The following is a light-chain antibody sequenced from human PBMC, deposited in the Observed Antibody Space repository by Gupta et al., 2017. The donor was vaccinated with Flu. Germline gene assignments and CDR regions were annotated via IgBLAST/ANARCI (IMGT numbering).Light chain of an antibody. CDR1: SSDVGRYNF. V-gene: IGLV2-14*01. CDR3: SSYTSNNAVL. CDR2: EVT. J-gene: IGLJ2*01. Sequence: QSALTQPASVSGSPGQSITISCTGASSDVGRYNFVSWFQQHPGKAPKVMIYEVTNRPSGVSNRFSGSKSGNTASLTISRLQAEDESDYYCSSYTSNNAVLFGGGTKLTVL.